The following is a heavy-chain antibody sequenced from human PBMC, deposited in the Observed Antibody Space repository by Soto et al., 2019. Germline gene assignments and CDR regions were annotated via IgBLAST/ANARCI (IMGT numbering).Heavy chain of an antibody. D-gene: IGHD6-19*01. J-gene: IGHJ6*02. CDR3: ARAYSSGWYGPYYYGMDV. CDR2: ISYDGSNK. CDR1: GFTFSSYA. Sequence: QVQLVESGGGVVQPGRSLRLSCAASGFTFSSYAMHWVRQAPGKGLEWVAVISYDGSNKYYADSVKGRFTISRDNSKNTLYLQMNSLRAEDTAVYYCARAYSSGWYGPYYYGMDVWGQGTTVTVS. V-gene: IGHV3-30-3*01.